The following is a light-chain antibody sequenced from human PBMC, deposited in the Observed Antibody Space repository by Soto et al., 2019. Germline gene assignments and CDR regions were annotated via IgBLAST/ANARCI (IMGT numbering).Light chain of an antibody. CDR3: LQCHAPPLT. CDR2: DAS. J-gene: IGKJ4*01. Sequence: EIVLTQSPATLSLSLGETATLSCRASQSVRIYLAWYQQRPGQAPRLLVYDASKRATGIPARFSGSGSGTDFSFTFINLDPEDPSVYYGLQCHAPPLTFGGGTKVEIK. V-gene: IGKV3-11*01. CDR1: QSVRIY.